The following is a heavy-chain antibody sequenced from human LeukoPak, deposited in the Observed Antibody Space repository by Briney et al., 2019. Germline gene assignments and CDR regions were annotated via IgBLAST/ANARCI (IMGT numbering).Heavy chain of an antibody. J-gene: IGHJ4*02. CDR2: IYHSGST. Sequence: SETLSLTCAVSGYSLSSGYYWGWIRQPPGRGLEWSGSIYHSGSTYYNPSLKSRVTISVGTSKNQFSLKLSSVTAADTAVYYCARVEDGDYVFDYWGQGTLVTVSS. CDR3: ARVEDGDYVFDY. V-gene: IGHV4-38-2*01. D-gene: IGHD4-17*01. CDR1: GYSLSSGYY.